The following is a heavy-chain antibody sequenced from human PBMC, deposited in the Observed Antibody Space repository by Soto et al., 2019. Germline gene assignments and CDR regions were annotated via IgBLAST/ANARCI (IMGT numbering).Heavy chain of an antibody. CDR1: GGTFSSYA. V-gene: IGHV1-69*13. D-gene: IGHD5-12*01. J-gene: IGHJ4*02. CDR2: IIPIFGTA. CDR3: ARVAVLATTYYFDY. Sequence: SVKVSCKASGGTFSSYAISWVRQAPGQRLEWMGGIIPIFGTANYAQKFQGRVTITADESMSTAYMELGSLRSEDTAVYYCARVAVLATTYYFDYWGQGTLVTVSS.